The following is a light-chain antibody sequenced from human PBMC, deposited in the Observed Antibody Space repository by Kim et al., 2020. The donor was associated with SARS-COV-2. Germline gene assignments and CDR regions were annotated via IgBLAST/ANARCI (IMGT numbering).Light chain of an antibody. CDR3: QQDGNSPWT. CDR2: GAS. Sequence: SPGESATLCCRASQSDSRSYVAWYQQKPGQGPRLLIYGASSRATGIPDRFSGSGSGTDFTLTISRLEPEDFAVYYCQQDGNSPWTFGQGTKVDIK. CDR1: QSDSRSY. J-gene: IGKJ1*01. V-gene: IGKV3-20*01.